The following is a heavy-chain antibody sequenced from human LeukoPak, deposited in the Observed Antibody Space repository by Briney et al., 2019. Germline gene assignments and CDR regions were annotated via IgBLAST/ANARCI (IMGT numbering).Heavy chain of an antibody. CDR2: ISYDGSNK. J-gene: IGHJ4*02. V-gene: IGHV3-30-3*01. CDR1: GFTFSSYA. D-gene: IGHD3-16*02. CDR3: ARVRAEEELSGDY. Sequence: TGGSLRLSCAASGFTFSSYAMHWVRQAPGKGLEWVAVISYDGSNKYYADSVKGRFTISRDNSKNTLYLQMNSLRAEETAVYYCARVRAEEELSGDYWGQGTLVTVSS.